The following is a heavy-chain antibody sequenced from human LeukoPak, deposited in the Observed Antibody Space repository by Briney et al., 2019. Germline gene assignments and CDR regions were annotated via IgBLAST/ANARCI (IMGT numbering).Heavy chain of an antibody. Sequence: SETLSLTCTVSGGSISSSSYYWGWIRQPPGKGLEWIGSIYYSGSTYYNPSLKSRVTISVDTSKNQFSLKLSSVTAADTAVYYCAPSDVHYFDYWGQGTLVTVSS. J-gene: IGHJ4*02. CDR2: IYYSGST. CDR3: APSDVHYFDY. V-gene: IGHV4-39*01. CDR1: GGSISSSSYY. D-gene: IGHD2-21*01.